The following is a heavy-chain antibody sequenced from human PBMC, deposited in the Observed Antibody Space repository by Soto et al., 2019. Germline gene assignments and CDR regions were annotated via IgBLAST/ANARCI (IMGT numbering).Heavy chain of an antibody. CDR3: ARDLRRPAARRGGYFDC. J-gene: IGHJ4*02. Sequence: NPSESLSLTCTVSGGSISSGGYDWSWIRQHPGKGLEWIGYIYYSGSIYYNPSLKSRFTISVDISKDQFSLNLSSVTAGDTAADDCARDLRRPAARRGGYFDCWGQGALVTV. V-gene: IGHV4-31*03. CDR1: GGSISSGGYD. D-gene: IGHD6-6*01. CDR2: IYYSGSI.